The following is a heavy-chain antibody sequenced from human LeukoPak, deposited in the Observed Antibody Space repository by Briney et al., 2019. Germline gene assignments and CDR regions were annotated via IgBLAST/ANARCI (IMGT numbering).Heavy chain of an antibody. V-gene: IGHV4-34*01. CDR1: GGSFSGYY. CDR2: INHSGST. D-gene: IGHD4-23*01. CDR3: ARLSYGGNSGFDY. J-gene: IGHJ4*02. Sequence: SETLSLTCAVYGGSFSGYYWSWIRQPPGKGLEWIEEINHSGSTNYNPSLKSRVTISVDTSKNQFSLKLSSVTAADTAVYYCARLSYGGNSGFDYWGQGTLVTVCS.